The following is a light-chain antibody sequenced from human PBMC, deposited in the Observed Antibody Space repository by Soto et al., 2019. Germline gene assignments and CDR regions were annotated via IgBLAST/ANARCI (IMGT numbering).Light chain of an antibody. Sequence: DIQMTQSPSTLSGSVGDRVTITCRASQTISSWLAWYQQKPGKAPKLLIYKASTLKSGVPSRFSGSGSGTEFTLTIRSLQPGDFATYYCPHYNSYSEAFGQGTKVELK. CDR2: KAS. CDR1: QTISSW. CDR3: PHYNSYSEA. V-gene: IGKV1-5*03. J-gene: IGKJ1*01.